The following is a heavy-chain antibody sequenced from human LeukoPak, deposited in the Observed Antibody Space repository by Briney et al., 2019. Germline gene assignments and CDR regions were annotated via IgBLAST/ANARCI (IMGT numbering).Heavy chain of an antibody. V-gene: IGHV4-59*08. D-gene: IGHD1-26*01. CDR3: ARARARSVEWELLGPFDY. CDR2: IYYSGST. CDR1: GGSISSYY. Sequence: KASETLSLTCTVSGGSISSYYWSWIRQPPGKGLEWIGYIYYSGSTNYNPSLKSRVTISVDTSKNQFSLKLSSVTAADTAVYYCARARARSVEWELLGPFDYWGQGTLVTVSS. J-gene: IGHJ4*02.